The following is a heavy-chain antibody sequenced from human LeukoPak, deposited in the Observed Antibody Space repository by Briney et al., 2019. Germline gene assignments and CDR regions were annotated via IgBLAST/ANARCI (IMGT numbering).Heavy chain of an antibody. Sequence: GGSLRLSCAASGFTVSSNYMSWVRQAPGKGLEWVSKISDSGLNTNHADSVKGRFTISRDNTKKSVHLQMNSLRVEDTAVYYCARSFDVWGQGTMVTVSS. J-gene: IGHJ3*01. CDR1: GFTVSSNY. CDR2: ISDSGLNT. CDR3: ARSFDV. V-gene: IGHV3-11*06.